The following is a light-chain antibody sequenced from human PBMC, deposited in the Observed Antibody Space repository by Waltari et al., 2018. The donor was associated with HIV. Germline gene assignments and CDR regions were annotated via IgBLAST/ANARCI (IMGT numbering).Light chain of an antibody. CDR3: QTWGTGGV. Sequence: QVVLTQSPSASAPLGTSVNLTCTLNSGHSSYAIAWHQQQPEKGPRYLMTLNSDGSHSKGDGLPDRFSGSSSGSKRYRSISSLQSEDEADQYCQTWGTGGVFGGGTKLTVL. V-gene: IGLV4-69*01. J-gene: IGLJ3*02. CDR2: LNSDGSH. CDR1: SGHSSYA.